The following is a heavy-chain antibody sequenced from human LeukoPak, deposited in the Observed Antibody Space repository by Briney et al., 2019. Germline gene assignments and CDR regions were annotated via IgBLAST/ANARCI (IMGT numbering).Heavy chain of an antibody. J-gene: IGHJ6*02. Sequence: PGGSLRLSCVASGFTFNNYDLHWVRQAPGKGLEWVAFIKFHGHETFYADSVEGRFTFSRDNSRNTLYLQMNSLRAEDTAVYYCAKATSSGWYDGYYYYGMDLWGQGTTVTVSS. V-gene: IGHV3-30*02. CDR1: GFTFNNYD. CDR3: AKATSSGWYDGYYYYGMDL. CDR2: IKFHGHET. D-gene: IGHD6-19*01.